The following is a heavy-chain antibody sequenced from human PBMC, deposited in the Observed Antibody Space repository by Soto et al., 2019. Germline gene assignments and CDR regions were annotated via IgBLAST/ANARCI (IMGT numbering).Heavy chain of an antibody. CDR2: FDPEDGER. Sequence: ASVKVSCKVSGYTLTELSMHWVRQAPGKGLEWMGGFDPEDGERIYAQKFQGRVTMTEDTSTDTAYMELSSLRSEDTAVYYCATVAVYCSSTSCFLFDYWGQGNLVTVSS. CDR1: GYTLTELS. CDR3: ATVAVYCSSTSCFLFDY. V-gene: IGHV1-24*01. J-gene: IGHJ4*02. D-gene: IGHD2-2*01.